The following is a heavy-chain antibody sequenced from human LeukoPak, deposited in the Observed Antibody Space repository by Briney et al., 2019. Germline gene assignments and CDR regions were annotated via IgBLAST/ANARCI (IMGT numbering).Heavy chain of an antibody. Sequence: PSETLSLTCTVSGGSISSGSYYWSWIRQPAGKGLEWIGRIYTSGSTNYNPSLKSRVTISVDTSKNQFSLKLSSVTAADTAVYYCARDSVGDYYYYYMDVWGKGTTVTVSS. V-gene: IGHV4-61*02. CDR3: ARDSVGDYYYYYMDV. D-gene: IGHD2-21*01. CDR1: GGSISSGSYY. CDR2: IYTSGST. J-gene: IGHJ6*03.